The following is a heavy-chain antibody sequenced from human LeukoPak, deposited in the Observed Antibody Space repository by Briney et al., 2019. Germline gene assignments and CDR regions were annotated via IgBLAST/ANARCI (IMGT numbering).Heavy chain of an antibody. Sequence: GGSLRLSCAVSGFTLSSHWMHWVRQAPGKGLVWVSRIKGDGSHINYADSVKGRFTISRDNAKNTLYLQMNGLKAEDTAIYYCAREDCSGVCSSRLDSWGQGALVTVSS. CDR3: AREDCSGVCSSRLDS. D-gene: IGHD2-21*02. J-gene: IGHJ4*02. CDR1: GFTLSSHW. CDR2: IKGDGSHI. V-gene: IGHV3-74*01.